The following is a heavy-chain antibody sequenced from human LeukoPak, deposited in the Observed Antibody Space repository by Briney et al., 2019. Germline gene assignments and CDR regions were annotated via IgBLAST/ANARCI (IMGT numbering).Heavy chain of an antibody. CDR3: TTDARYFFDY. J-gene: IGHJ4*02. CDR2: IKSKTDGETT. Sequence: GGSLRLSCAASGFTFNNAWINWVRQAPGKGLEWVGRIKSKTDGETTDYAAPVQYRSTISRDDSKNTVDLQMDNLNSEDTAVYYCTTDARYFFDYWGQGILVTVS. CDR1: GFTFNNAW. V-gene: IGHV3-15*05.